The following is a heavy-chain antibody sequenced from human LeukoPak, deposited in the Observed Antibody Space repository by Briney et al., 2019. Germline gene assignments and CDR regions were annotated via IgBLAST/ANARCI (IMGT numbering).Heavy chain of an antibody. Sequence: GASVKVSCKASGHTFTGYYMHWVRQAPGQGLEWMGGINPNSGGTNYAQKFQGRVTMTRDTSISTAYMELSRLRSDDTAVYYCARDPGPLLPFDYWGQGTLVTVSS. D-gene: IGHD2-15*01. CDR1: GHTFTGYY. V-gene: IGHV1-2*02. J-gene: IGHJ4*02. CDR2: INPNSGGT. CDR3: ARDPGPLLPFDY.